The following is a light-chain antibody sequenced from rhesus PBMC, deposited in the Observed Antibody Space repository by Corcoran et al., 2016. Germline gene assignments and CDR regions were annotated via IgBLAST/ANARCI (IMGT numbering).Light chain of an antibody. CDR1: QSISSW. CDR3: QQYSSSPFT. Sequence: DIQMTQSPSSLSASVGDTVTITCRASQSISSWLAWYQQKTGKAPNLLIYKGSSLQSGVPSRFSGRGSGTDFTLTISSLQSEDFATYSCQQYSSSPFTFGPGTKLDIK. J-gene: IGKJ3*01. CDR2: KGS. V-gene: IGKV1-22*01.